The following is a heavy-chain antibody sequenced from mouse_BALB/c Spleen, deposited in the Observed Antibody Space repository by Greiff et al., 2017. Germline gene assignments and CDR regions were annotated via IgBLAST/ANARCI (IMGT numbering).Heavy chain of an antibody. CDR2: ISSGGSYT. J-gene: IGHJ4*01. CDR1: GFTFSSYA. CDR3: ARERDDGYYNYAMDY. V-gene: IGHV5-9-4*01. D-gene: IGHD2-3*01. Sequence: EVKLVESGGGLVKPGGSLKLSCAASGFTFSSYAMSWVRQSPEKRLEWVAEISSGGSYTYYPDTVTGRFTISRDNAKNTLYLEMSSLRSEDTAMYYCARERDDGYYNYAMDYWGQGTSVTVSS.